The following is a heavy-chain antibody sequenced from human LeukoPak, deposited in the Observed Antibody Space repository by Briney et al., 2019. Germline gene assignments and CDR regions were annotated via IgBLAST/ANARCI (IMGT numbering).Heavy chain of an antibody. CDR2: IYTSGST. D-gene: IGHD3-3*01. V-gene: IGHV4-4*07. CDR3: ARDQNYDFWSGALYYYYGMDV. Sequence: SETLSLTCTVSGGSISSYYWSWIRQPPGKGLEWIGRIYTSGSTNYNPSLKSRVTMSVDTSKNQFSLKLSSVTAADTAVYYCARDQNYDFWSGALYYYYGMDVWGQGTTVTVSS. CDR1: GGSISSYY. J-gene: IGHJ6*02.